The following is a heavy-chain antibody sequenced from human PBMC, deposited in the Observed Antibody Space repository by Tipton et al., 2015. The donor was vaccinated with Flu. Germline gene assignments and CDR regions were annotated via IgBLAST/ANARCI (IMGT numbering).Heavy chain of an antibody. Sequence: QLVQSGGGVVQPGRSLRLSCAASGFTFSNFAMHWVRQAPGKGLEWVAGIWYDGSNKYYADSVKGRFTISRDNSKNTLYLQMNSLRAEDTAVYYCVRGYDILTDGGGYFDYWGQGTLVTVSS. D-gene: IGHD3-9*01. CDR3: VRGYDILTDGGGYFDY. CDR1: GFTFSNFA. V-gene: IGHV3-33*01. J-gene: IGHJ4*02. CDR2: IWYDGSNK.